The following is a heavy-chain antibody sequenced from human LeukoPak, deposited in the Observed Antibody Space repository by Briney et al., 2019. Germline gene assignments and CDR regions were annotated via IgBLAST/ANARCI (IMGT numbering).Heavy chain of an antibody. J-gene: IGHJ4*02. V-gene: IGHV3-73*01. D-gene: IGHD4-17*01. CDR1: GFTFSGSA. CDR3: TRIGGYGDYGSGDY. CDR2: IRSKANSYAT. Sequence: GGSLRLSCAASGFTFSGSAMHWVRQASGKGLEWVGRIRSKANSYATAYAASVKGRFTISRDDSKNTAYLQMNSLKTEDTAVYYCTRIGGYGDYGSGDYWGQGTLVTVSS.